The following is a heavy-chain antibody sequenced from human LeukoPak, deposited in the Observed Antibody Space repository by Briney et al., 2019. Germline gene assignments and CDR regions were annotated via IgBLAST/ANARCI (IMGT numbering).Heavy chain of an antibody. CDR3: ARLNDYGSAGW. Sequence: PSETLSLTCTVSGGSISSSSYYWGWIRQPPGKGLEWIGSIYYSGSTYYNPSLKSRVTISVDTSKNQFSLKLSSVTAADTAVYYCARLNDYGSAGWWGQGTLVTVSS. V-gene: IGHV4-39*01. J-gene: IGHJ4*02. CDR2: IYYSGST. CDR1: GGSISSSSYY. D-gene: IGHD3-10*01.